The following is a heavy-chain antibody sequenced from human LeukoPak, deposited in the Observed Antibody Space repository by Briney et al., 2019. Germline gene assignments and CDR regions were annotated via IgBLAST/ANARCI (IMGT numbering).Heavy chain of an antibody. J-gene: IGHJ4*02. V-gene: IGHV3-64*01. Sequence: PGGCLRVSRASSLFTLIRHAMHGVRPAPSRGLECVSPICSDGGSTYYANSMKGRFNISRDNSKNTLYLQMGRLRAEDMAVYYWARGSIYHGSGSSDYWGQGTLVTVSS. CDR2: ICSDGGST. D-gene: IGHD3-10*01. CDR3: ARGSIYHGSGSSDY. CDR1: LFTLIRHA.